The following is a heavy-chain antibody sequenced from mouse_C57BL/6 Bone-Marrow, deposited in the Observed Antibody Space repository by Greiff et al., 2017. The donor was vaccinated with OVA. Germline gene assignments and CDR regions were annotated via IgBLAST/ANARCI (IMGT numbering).Heavy chain of an antibody. D-gene: IGHD2-5*01. CDR1: GFTFSDYG. CDR3: ARPYYSKAPWFAY. J-gene: IGHJ3*01. Sequence: EVQRVESGGGLVKPGGSLKLSCAASGFTFSDYGMHWVRQAPEKGLEWVAYISSGSSTIYYADTVKGRFTISRDNAKNTLFLQMTSLRSEDTAMYYCARPYYSKAPWFAYWGQGTLVTVSA. V-gene: IGHV5-17*01. CDR2: ISSGSSTI.